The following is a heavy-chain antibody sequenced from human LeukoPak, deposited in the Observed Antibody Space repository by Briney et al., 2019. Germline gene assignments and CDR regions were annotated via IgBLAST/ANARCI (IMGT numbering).Heavy chain of an antibody. D-gene: IGHD1-26*01. V-gene: IGHV3-9*01. CDR2: ISWNSGSI. Sequence: PGRFLRLSCAASGFTFDDYAMHWVRQAPGKGLEWVSGISWNSGSIGYADSVKGRLTISRDNAKNSLYLQMNSLRAEDTALYYCAKGEWELRSPFDYWGQGTLVTVSS. J-gene: IGHJ4*02. CDR3: AKGEWELRSPFDY. CDR1: GFTFDDYA.